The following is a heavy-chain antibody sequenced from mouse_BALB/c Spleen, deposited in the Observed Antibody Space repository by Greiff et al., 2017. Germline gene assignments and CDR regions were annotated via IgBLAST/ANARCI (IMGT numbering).Heavy chain of an antibody. V-gene: IGHV5-6-5*01. D-gene: IGHD2-3*01. J-gene: IGHJ4*01. CDR3: ARIYDGYYGAMDY. Sequence: EVQRVESGGGLVKPGGSLKLSCAASGFTFSSYAMSWVRQTPEKRLEWVASISSGGSTYYPDSVKGRFTISRDNARNILYLQMSSLRSEDTAMYYCARIYDGYYGAMDYWGQGTSVTVSS. CDR1: GFTFSSYA. CDR2: ISSGGST.